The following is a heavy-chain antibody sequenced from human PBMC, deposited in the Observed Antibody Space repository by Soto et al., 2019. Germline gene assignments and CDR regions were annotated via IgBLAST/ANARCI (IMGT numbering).Heavy chain of an antibody. D-gene: IGHD3-3*01. CDR1: EFTFGGAA. Sequence: EVHLVESGGGLVQPGGSLKLSCAVSEFTFGGAALHWVRQASGKRLEWLGRMRSKANSYATAYAASVKGRFTISRDDSANTAYLQMDSLKTEDTAVYYCGRQASDFYSDSPRYYLDVWGKGTTVTVSS. CDR3: GRQASDFYSDSPRYYLDV. J-gene: IGHJ6*03. CDR2: MRSKANSYAT. V-gene: IGHV3-73*01.